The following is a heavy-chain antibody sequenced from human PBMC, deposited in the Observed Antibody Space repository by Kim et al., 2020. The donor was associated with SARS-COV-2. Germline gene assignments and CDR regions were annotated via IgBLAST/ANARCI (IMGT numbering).Heavy chain of an antibody. CDR3: AKLVVITGFVDY. Sequence: YYADSVTGRFTISRDNSKNTLYLQMNSLRAEDTAVYYCAKLVVITGFVDYWGQGTLVTVSS. D-gene: IGHD3-22*01. V-gene: IGHV3-23*01. J-gene: IGHJ4*02.